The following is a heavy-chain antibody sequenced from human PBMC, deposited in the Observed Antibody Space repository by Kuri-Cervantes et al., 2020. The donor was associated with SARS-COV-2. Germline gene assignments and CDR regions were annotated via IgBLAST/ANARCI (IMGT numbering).Heavy chain of an antibody. Sequence: GESLKISCAASGFTFSGSAMHWVRQASGKGLEWVGRIRSKANSYATAYAASVKGRFTISRDDSKNTAYLQMNSLKTEDTAVYYCTRRGPQQQLVRNYYYGMDVWGQGTTVTVYS. CDR2: IRSKANSYAT. J-gene: IGHJ6*02. CDR1: GFTFSGSA. CDR3: TRRGPQQQLVRNYYYGMDV. V-gene: IGHV3-73*01. D-gene: IGHD6-13*01.